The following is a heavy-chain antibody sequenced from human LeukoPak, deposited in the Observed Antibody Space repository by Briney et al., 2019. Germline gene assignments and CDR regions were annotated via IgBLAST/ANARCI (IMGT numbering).Heavy chain of an antibody. CDR3: ARHIRGYSYGPFDY. J-gene: IGHJ4*02. Sequence: SETLSLTCTVSDGSISSYYWSWIRQPPGKGLEWIGYIYYSGSTNYNPSLKSRVTISVDTSKNQFSLKLTSVTAADTAVYYCARHIRGYSYGPFDYWGQGSLVTVSS. CDR1: DGSISSYY. D-gene: IGHD5-18*01. CDR2: IYYSGST. V-gene: IGHV4-59*08.